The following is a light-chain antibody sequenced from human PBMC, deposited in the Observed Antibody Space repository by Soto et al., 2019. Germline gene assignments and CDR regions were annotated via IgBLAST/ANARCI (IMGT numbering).Light chain of an antibody. Sequence: DIQMTQSPSSVSASVGDSLTITCRASQGITSWVAWYQHKPGRAPKRLIYAASRLQSGVPSRFSGSGSGTDFTLTISSLQPEDFGTYYCQQTSSFPLTLGGGTKVEIK. CDR3: QQTSSFPLT. CDR2: AAS. V-gene: IGKV1-12*01. J-gene: IGKJ4*01. CDR1: QGITSW.